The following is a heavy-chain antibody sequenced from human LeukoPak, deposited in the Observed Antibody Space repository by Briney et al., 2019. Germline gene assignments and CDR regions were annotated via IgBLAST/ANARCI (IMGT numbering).Heavy chain of an antibody. D-gene: IGHD6-13*01. CDR2: IYYSGST. V-gene: IGHV4-31*03. J-gene: IGHJ3*02. CDR3: AREWAAAGTEGRAFDI. CDR1: GGSISSGGYY. Sequence: PSETLSLTCTVSGGSISSGGYYWSWIRQHPGKGLEWIGYIYYSGSTYYNPSLKSRVTISVDTSKNQFSLKLSSVTAADTAVYYCAREWAAAGTEGRAFDIWGQGTMVTVSS.